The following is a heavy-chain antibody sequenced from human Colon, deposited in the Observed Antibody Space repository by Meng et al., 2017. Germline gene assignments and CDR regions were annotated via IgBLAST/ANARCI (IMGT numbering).Heavy chain of an antibody. D-gene: IGHD5-24*01. CDR1: GFTFSSYW. Sequence: VQLGESGGGLVPPGGSLGLSCAASGFTFSSYWMHWVRQAPGKGLVWVSRINRDGSSTSYADSVKGRFTISRDDAKNTLYLQMNSLRAEDTAVYYCARGRRDGYNLDYWGQGTLVTVSS. V-gene: IGHV3-74*01. J-gene: IGHJ4*02. CDR2: INRDGSST. CDR3: ARGRRDGYNLDY.